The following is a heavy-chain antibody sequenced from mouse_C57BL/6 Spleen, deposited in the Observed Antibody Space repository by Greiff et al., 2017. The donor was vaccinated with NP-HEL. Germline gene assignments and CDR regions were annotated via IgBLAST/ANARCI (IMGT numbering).Heavy chain of an antibody. V-gene: IGHV3-6*01. CDR3: ARGRLDY. CDR2: ISYDGSN. CDR1: GYSITSGYY. J-gene: IGHJ2*01. Sequence: ESGPGLVKPSQSLSLTCSVTGYSITSGYYWNWIRQFPGNKLEWMGYISYDGSNNYNPSLKNRISITRDTSKNQFFLKLNSVTTEDTATYYCARGRLDYWGQGTTLTVSS.